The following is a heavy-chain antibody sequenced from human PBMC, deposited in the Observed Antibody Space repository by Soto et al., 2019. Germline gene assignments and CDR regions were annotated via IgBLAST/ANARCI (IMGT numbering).Heavy chain of an antibody. CDR2: IYYSGNT. J-gene: IGHJ4*02. V-gene: IGHV4-39*07. D-gene: IGHD3-3*02. CDR1: VGSISSSSYY. Sequence: SETLSLTCTVSVGSISSSSYYWGWIRQPPGKGLEWIGSIYYSGNTYYNPSLKSRVTISLDTSKNQFSLKLTSVTAADTAMYYCARVKLAGRGSFRYWGQGTLVTVSS. CDR3: ARVKLAGRGSFRY.